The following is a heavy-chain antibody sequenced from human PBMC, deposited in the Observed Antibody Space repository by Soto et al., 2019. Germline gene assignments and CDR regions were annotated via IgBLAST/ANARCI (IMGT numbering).Heavy chain of an antibody. CDR1: RFSFNTFA. Sequence: GGSLRLSCVTSRFSFNTFAMSWVRQAPGKGLEWVSYISGSGATKYYADSVKGRFTISRDNARNSLYLQMSSLSDEDTAVYYCARAIRGFSYVVDYWGQGTLVTVSS. CDR3: ARAIRGFSYVVDY. V-gene: IGHV3-48*02. CDR2: ISGSGATK. D-gene: IGHD5-18*01. J-gene: IGHJ4*02.